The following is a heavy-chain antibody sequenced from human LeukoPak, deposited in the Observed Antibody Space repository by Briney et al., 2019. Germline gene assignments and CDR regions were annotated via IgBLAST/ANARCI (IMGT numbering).Heavy chain of an antibody. V-gene: IGHV3-23*01. Sequence: GGSLRLSCAASGFTFINAWMTWVRQAPGKGLEWVSAISGSGGSTYYADSVKGRFTISRDNSKNTLYLQMNSLRAEDTAVYYCAKDYYYDSSGYYFDYWGQGTLVTVSS. CDR2: ISGSGGST. CDR3: AKDYYYDSSGYYFDY. CDR1: GFTFINAW. J-gene: IGHJ4*02. D-gene: IGHD3-22*01.